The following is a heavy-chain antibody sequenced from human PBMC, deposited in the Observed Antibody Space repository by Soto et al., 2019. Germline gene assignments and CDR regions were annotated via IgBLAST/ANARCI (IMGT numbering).Heavy chain of an antibody. V-gene: IGHV3-30*03. CDR2: ISHDGPNQ. D-gene: IGHD6-13*01. J-gene: IGHJ6*02. Sequence: QVQLVESGGGVVQPGRSLKLSCIGSGFAFGSHGMHWVRQVSGKGLEWVAVISHDGPNQYYRDSVKGRFTISRDNYKNSLYLEVNSWRVEDAAGYHCAGGRAEMVDAAVATDGRAVWSQGTAVAVSS. CDR1: GFAFGSHG. CDR3: AGGRAEMVDAAVATDGRAV.